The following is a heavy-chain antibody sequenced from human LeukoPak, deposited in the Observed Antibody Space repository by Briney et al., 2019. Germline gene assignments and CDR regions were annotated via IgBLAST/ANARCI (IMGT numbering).Heavy chain of an antibody. V-gene: IGHV4-59*01. CDR2: IYYSGST. J-gene: IGHJ4*02. CDR3: ARGGVLSIAASFDY. CDR1: GGSISSYY. Sequence: PETLSLTCTVSGGSISSYYWSWIQRPPGKGLEWIGYIYYSGSTNYNPSLKSRVTISVDTSKNQFSLKLSSVTAADTAVYYCARGGVLSIAASFDYWGQGTLVTVSS. D-gene: IGHD6-13*01.